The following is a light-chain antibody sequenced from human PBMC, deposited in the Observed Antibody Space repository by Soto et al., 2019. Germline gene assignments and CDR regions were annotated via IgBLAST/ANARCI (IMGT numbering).Light chain of an antibody. CDR2: GAS. CDR1: QSVNSN. Sequence: IAMTPSQATLSVSPGPRAALSCKASQSVNSNVAWYQQEPGQAPRLLIYGASTRATGIPARFSGTVSGTEFALTISSLQSEDFAVYYCQQYNNWPRTFGQGTKVDIK. CDR3: QQYNNWPRT. J-gene: IGKJ1*01. V-gene: IGKV3D-15*01.